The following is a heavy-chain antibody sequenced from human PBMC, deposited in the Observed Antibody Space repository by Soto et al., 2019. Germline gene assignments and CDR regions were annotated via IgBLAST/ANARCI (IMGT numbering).Heavy chain of an antibody. CDR3: ARVPGDFGSGQYNWFDP. Sequence: PSETLSLTCTVSGGSISSGDYYWSWIRQPPGKGLEWIGYIYYSGSTYYNPYLKSRVTISVDTSKNQFSLKLSSVTAADTAVYYCARVPGDFGSGQYNWFDPWGQGTLVTVSS. V-gene: IGHV4-30-4*01. CDR2: IYYSGST. CDR1: GGSISSGDYY. D-gene: IGHD3-3*01. J-gene: IGHJ5*02.